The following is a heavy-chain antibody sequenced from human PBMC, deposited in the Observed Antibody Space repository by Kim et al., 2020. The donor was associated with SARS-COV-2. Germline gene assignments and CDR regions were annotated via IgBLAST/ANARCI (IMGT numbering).Heavy chain of an antibody. D-gene: IGHD3-3*01. CDR1: GFTFSGSA. J-gene: IGHJ6*02. Sequence: GGSLRLSCAASGFTFSGSAMHWVRQASGKGLEWVGRIRSKANSYATAYAASVKGRFTISRDDSKNTAYLQMNSLKTEDTAVYYCTRRGDFWSGYYMGYGMDVWGQGTTVTVSS. V-gene: IGHV3-73*01. CDR3: TRRGDFWSGYYMGYGMDV. CDR2: IRSKANSYAT.